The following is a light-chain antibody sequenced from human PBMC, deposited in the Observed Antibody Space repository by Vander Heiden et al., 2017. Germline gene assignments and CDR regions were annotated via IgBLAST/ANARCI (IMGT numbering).Light chain of an antibody. Sequence: DIVMTQSPDSLSVSLDERATINCKSSQSVLYSSNNKNYLAWYQQKPGQPPKLLIYWASTRESGVPDRFSGSGSGTDFTLTISSLQAEDVALYYCQQYYSIPVTFGPGTKVDIK. J-gene: IGKJ3*01. CDR3: QQYYSIPVT. CDR1: QSVLYSSNNKNY. CDR2: WAS. V-gene: IGKV4-1*01.